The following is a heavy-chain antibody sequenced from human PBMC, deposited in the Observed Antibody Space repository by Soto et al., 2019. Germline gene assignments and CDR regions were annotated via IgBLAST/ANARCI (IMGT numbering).Heavy chain of an antibody. V-gene: IGHV1-69*01. D-gene: IGHD3-9*01. Sequence: QVQLVQSGAEVKKPGSSVKVSCKASGGTFNNYGMGWVRQAPVQGLEWMGGIIPMIGRTNYAQKFQGRLTLTADASRSTAYMELRSLRSDDTAVYYCASWDYDVLTGYSYDDWGQGTLVTVSS. CDR2: IIPMIGRT. J-gene: IGHJ4*02. CDR1: GGTFNNYG. CDR3: ASWDYDVLTGYSYDD.